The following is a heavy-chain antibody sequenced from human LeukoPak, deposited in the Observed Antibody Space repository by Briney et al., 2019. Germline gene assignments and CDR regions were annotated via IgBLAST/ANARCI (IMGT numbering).Heavy chain of an antibody. CDR1: GGTFSSYA. CDR2: IIPIFGTA. D-gene: IGHD3-22*01. J-gene: IGHJ3*02. CDR3: ARDGLMIVAGDAFDI. V-gene: IGHV1-69*06. Sequence: SVKVSCKASGGTFSSYAISWVRQAPGQGLEWMGGIIPIFGTANYAQKFQGRVTITADKSTSTAYMELSSLRSEDTAVYYCARDGLMIVAGDAFDIWGQGTMVTVSS.